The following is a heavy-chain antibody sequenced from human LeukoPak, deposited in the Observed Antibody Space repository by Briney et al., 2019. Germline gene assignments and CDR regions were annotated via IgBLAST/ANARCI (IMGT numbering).Heavy chain of an antibody. J-gene: IGHJ6*02. CDR3: ARQQMVRGVRYYYGMDV. V-gene: IGHV3-23*01. CDR2: ISGSGGST. CDR1: GFTFSSYA. D-gene: IGHD3-10*01. Sequence: PGGSLRLSCAASGFTFSSYAMSWVRQTPGKGLEWVSAISGSGGSTYYADSVKGRFTISRDNSKNTLYLQMNSLRAEDTAVYYCARQQMVRGVRYYYGMDVWGQGTTVTVSS.